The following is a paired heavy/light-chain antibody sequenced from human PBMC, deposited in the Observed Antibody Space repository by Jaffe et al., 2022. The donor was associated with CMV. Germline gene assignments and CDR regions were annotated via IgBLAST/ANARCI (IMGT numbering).Heavy chain of an antibody. J-gene: IGHJ1*01. Sequence: EVQLVQSGAEVKKPGESLKISCKGSGYSFTSYWIAWVRQMPGKGLEWMGIIFPGDSDTRYSPSFQGQVTISADKSISTAYLQWSSLKASDTAMYYCARSGGTAMPYGRYFQHWGQGTLVTVSA. CDR1: GYSFTSYW. V-gene: IGHV5-51*01. CDR3: ARSGGTAMPYGRYFQH. D-gene: IGHD2-15*01. CDR2: IFPGDSDT.
Light chain of an antibody. CDR1: QDISNY. CDR2: AAS. Sequence: DIQMTQSPSSVSASVGDRVTITCRASQDISNYLAWFQQKPGKAPKSLIYAASSLQSGVPSKFSGSGSGTDFTLTISSLQPEDFATYYCQQYNTYPLTFGGGTKVEIK. CDR3: QQYNTYPLT. J-gene: IGKJ4*01. V-gene: IGKV1-16*02.